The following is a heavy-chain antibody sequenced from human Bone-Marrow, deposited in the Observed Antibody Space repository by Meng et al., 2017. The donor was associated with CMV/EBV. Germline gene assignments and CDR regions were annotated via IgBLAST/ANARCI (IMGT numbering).Heavy chain of an antibody. J-gene: IGHJ3*02. CDR2: IISDGSST. V-gene: IGHV3-74*01. D-gene: IGHD4-17*01. Sequence: GESLKISCAAPGFTFSGYWMNWVRQAPGKGLVWVSRIISDGSSTTYADSVKGRFTISRDNAKNTLYLQMNSLRVEDTAVYYCARVYGLNDAFDIWSQGTMVTLSS. CDR1: GFTFSGYW. CDR3: ARVYGLNDAFDI.